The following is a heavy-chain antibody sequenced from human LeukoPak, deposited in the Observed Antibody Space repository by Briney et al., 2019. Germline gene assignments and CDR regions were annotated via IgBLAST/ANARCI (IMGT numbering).Heavy chain of an antibody. J-gene: IGHJ6*02. V-gene: IGHV3-23*01. Sequence: GGSLRLSCLTSGFTLSTNAMSWVRQAPGKGLEWISGISGSGASTYYADSVKGRFTISRDDSRNTLYLQMNSLRAEDTAVYYCARDPPPIFGVAPYYYYGMDVWGQGTTVTVSS. D-gene: IGHD3-3*01. CDR2: ISGSGAST. CDR3: ARDPPPIFGVAPYYYYGMDV. CDR1: GFTLSTNA.